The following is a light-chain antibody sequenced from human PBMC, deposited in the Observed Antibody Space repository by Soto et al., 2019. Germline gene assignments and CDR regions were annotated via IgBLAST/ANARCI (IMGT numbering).Light chain of an antibody. CDR3: NSYAGGLVL. V-gene: IGLV2-11*01. Sequence: QSALTQPRSVSGSPGQSVTISCTGTNNDVGFYHYVSWYQQQLGKAPKLLIYDVNKRTSGVPPRFSGSKSANTASLTISGLQAADEADYYCNSYAGGLVLFGGGTKLTV. CDR1: NNDVGFYHY. CDR2: DVN. J-gene: IGLJ3*02.